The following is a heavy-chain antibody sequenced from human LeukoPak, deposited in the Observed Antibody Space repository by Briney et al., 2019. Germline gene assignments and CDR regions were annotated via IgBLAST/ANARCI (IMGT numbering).Heavy chain of an antibody. J-gene: IGHJ4*02. Sequence: ASVKLSCKASGYTFTSYGISWVRQAPGQGLEWMGWISAYNGNTNYAQKFQGRVTMTRDTSISTAYMELSRLRSDDTAVYYCARVRRITIFGVVIIKWAYFDYWGQGTLVTVSS. CDR2: ISAYNGNT. V-gene: IGHV1-18*01. CDR1: GYTFTSYG. CDR3: ARVRRITIFGVVIIKWAYFDY. D-gene: IGHD3-3*01.